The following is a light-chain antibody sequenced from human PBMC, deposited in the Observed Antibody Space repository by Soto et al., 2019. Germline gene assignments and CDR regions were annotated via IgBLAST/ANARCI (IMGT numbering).Light chain of an antibody. V-gene: IGKV1-39*01. CDR3: QQSYSTPQGT. Sequence: DIQMTQSPSSLSASVGDRVTITCRASQSISSYLNWYQQKPGKAPKLLIYAASSLQSGVPSRFSGSGSGTECTLTISRLQPEDLAIHYCQQSYSTPQGTFGGGTKGESK. CDR1: QSISSY. J-gene: IGKJ4*01. CDR2: AAS.